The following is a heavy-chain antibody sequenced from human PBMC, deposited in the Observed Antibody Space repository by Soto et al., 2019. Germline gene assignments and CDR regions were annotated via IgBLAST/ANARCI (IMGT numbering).Heavy chain of an antibody. CDR2: IYYSGST. J-gene: IGHJ4*02. CDR3: ARRYGPSFDY. Sequence: ASETLSLTCTVSGGSISSSSYYWGWIRQPPGKGLEWIGYIYYSGSTNYNPSLKSRVTISVDTSKNQFSLKLSSVTAADTAAYYCARRYGPSFDYWGQGTLVTVSS. V-gene: IGHV4-61*05. CDR1: GGSISSSSYY. D-gene: IGHD4-17*01.